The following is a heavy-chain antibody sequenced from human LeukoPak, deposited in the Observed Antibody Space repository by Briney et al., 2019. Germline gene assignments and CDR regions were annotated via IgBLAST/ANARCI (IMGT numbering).Heavy chain of an antibody. Sequence: GGSLRLSCAASGFTFSSYWMHWVRQAPGKGLVWVSRINSDGSSTSYADSVKGRFTISRDNAKNTLYLQMNSLRAEDTAVYYCASAMKYYYYYMDVRGKGTTVTVSS. CDR3: ASAMKYYYYYMDV. D-gene: IGHD2-2*01. J-gene: IGHJ6*03. CDR1: GFTFSSYW. V-gene: IGHV3-74*01. CDR2: INSDGSST.